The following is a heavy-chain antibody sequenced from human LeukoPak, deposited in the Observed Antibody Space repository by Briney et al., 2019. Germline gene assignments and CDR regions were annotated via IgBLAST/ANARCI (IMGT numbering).Heavy chain of an antibody. CDR1: GVTLSNYG. Sequence: GGSLRLSCAVSGVTLSNYGMSWVRQAPGKGLEWVAGISGSGGSTNYADSVKGRFTISRDSPKNTLYLQMNSLRAEDTAVYFCAKRGVVIRVILVGFHKEANYFNSWGQGALVTVSS. J-gene: IGHJ4*02. D-gene: IGHD3-22*01. CDR3: AKRGVVIRVILVGFHKEANYFNS. V-gene: IGHV3-23*01. CDR2: ISGSGGST.